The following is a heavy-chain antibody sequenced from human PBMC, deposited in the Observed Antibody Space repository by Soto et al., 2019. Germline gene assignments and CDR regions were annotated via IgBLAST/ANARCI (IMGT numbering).Heavy chain of an antibody. J-gene: IGHJ4*02. V-gene: IGHV3-30*03. CDR3: ARDSGWQILNFDN. Sequence: GGSLRLSCAASDFDFSSYGIHWVRQAPGKGLEWVAASSYDGRETFYADSAKGRFTVSKEMSKNTAFLQMNALRHADTAVYFCARDSGWQILNFDNWCQGTPVTVSS. D-gene: IGHD3-10*01. CDR2: SSYDGRET. CDR1: DFDFSSYG.